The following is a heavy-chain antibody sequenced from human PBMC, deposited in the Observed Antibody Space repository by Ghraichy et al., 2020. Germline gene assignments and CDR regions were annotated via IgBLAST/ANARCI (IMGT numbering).Heavy chain of an antibody. Sequence: SETLSLTCTVSGGSISSSSYYWGWIRQPPGKGLEWIGSIYYSGSTYYNPSLKSRVTISVDTSKNRFSLKLSSVTAADTAVYYCARGDTAMVMAFDIWGQGKMVTVSA. J-gene: IGHJ3*02. CDR1: GGSISSSSYY. V-gene: IGHV4-39*01. CDR2: IYYSGST. D-gene: IGHD5-18*01. CDR3: ARGDTAMVMAFDI.